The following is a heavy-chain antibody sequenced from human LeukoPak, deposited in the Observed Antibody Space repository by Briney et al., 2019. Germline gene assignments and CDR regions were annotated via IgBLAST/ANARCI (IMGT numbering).Heavy chain of an antibody. CDR1: GFSLSNYG. CDR2: IKKDGSEK. D-gene: IGHD3-22*01. Sequence: GGSLRLSCAASGFSLSNYGMSWVRQAPGKGLEWVANIKKDGSEKYYVDSVKGRFTISRDNAKNSLYLQMNSLRAEDTAVYYCARDLYRIVVVPHYFDYWGQGTLVTVSS. V-gene: IGHV3-7*01. J-gene: IGHJ4*02. CDR3: ARDLYRIVVVPHYFDY.